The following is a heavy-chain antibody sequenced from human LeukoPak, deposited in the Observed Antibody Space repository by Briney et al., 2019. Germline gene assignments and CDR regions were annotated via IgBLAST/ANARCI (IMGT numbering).Heavy chain of an antibody. CDR1: GYTLTGLS. D-gene: IGHD4-23*01. J-gene: IGHJ6*02. V-gene: IGHV1-24*01. CDR3: ATDSPWDYGGNHYYYYGMDV. Sequence: ASVKASCKVSGYTLTGLSMHWVRQAPGKGLEWMGGFDPEDGETIYAQKFQGRVTMTEDTSTDTAYMELSSLRSEDTAVYYCATDSPWDYGGNHYYYYGMDVWGQGTTVTVSS. CDR2: FDPEDGET.